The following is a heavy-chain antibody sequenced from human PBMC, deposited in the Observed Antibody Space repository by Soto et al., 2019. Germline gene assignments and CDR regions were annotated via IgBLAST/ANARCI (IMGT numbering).Heavy chain of an antibody. D-gene: IGHD6-19*01. J-gene: IGHJ4*02. V-gene: IGHV1-69*13. CDR1: GCTVSSHA. Sequence: SVKVSCKASGCTVSSHAITCVRQAPGQGLEWMGGIIPIFGTANYAQKFQGRLTIAADEFTSTAYMELRSLRSEDTAVYYCARGLRWGSGWAYFDYWGQGTLVTVSS. CDR2: IIPIFGTA. CDR3: ARGLRWGSGWAYFDY.